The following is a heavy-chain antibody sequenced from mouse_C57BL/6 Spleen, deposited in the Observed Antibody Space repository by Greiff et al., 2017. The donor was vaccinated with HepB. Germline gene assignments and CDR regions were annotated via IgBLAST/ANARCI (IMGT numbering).Heavy chain of an antibody. J-gene: IGHJ2*01. CDR3: ARRGIYDYDETGFDY. V-gene: IGHV1-26*01. Sequence: EVQLQQSGPELVKPGASVKISCKASGYTFTDYYMNWVKQSHGKSLEWIGDINPNNGGTSYNQKFKGKATLTVDKSSSTAYMELRSLTSEDSAVYYCARRGIYDYDETGFDYWGQGTTLTVSS. D-gene: IGHD2-4*01. CDR1: GYTFTDYY. CDR2: INPNNGGT.